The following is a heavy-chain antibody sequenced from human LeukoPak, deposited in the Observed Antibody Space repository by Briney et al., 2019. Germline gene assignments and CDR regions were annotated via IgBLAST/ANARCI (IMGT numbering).Heavy chain of an antibody. CDR1: GFTVITND. Sequence: PGGSLRLSCAASGFTVITNDMTWVRQAPGKGLEWVSVLYSDGNTKYADSVQGRFTISRDNSKNTLYLEMNSLRAEDTAIYYCAKSKGNTRYGSDYYFDYWGQGTLVTVSS. V-gene: IGHV3-53*01. D-gene: IGHD3-10*01. CDR3: AKSKGNTRYGSDYYFDY. J-gene: IGHJ4*02. CDR2: LYSDGNT.